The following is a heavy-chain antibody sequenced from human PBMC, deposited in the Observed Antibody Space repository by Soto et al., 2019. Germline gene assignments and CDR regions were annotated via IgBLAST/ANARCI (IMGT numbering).Heavy chain of an antibody. J-gene: IGHJ4*02. CDR2: LSGSGGTT. CDR3: AKDRYGDYGGIDY. CDR1: GFTFSSYA. V-gene: IGHV3-23*01. Sequence: GGSLRLSCAASGFTFSSYAMSWVRQTPGKGLEWVSTLSGSGGTTYYADSVKGRFTISRDTSKNTLFLQMNSLRAEDTAVYYCAKDRYGDYGGIDYWGQGTMVTVSS. D-gene: IGHD4-17*01.